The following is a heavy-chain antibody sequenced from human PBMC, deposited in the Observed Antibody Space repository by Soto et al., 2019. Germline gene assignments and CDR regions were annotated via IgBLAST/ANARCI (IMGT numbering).Heavy chain of an antibody. CDR2: IYYSGTT. J-gene: IGHJ4*02. Sequence: QVQLQESGPGLVKASQTLSLTCTVSGGTITTGGHFWSWIRQYPGKGLEWIGYIYYSGTTHYNPSLKSRVTISIDTCKNQFSLNLSSVTAADTAVYYCARVVSGSYLDYWGQGTLVTVSS. D-gene: IGHD1-26*01. CDR1: GGTITTGGHF. V-gene: IGHV4-31*03. CDR3: ARVVSGSYLDY.